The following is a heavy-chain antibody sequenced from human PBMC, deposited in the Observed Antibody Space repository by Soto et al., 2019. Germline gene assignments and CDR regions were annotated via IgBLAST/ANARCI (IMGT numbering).Heavy chain of an antibody. Sequence: ASVKVSCKASGYTFTSYGISWVRQAPGQGLEWMGWISAYNGNTNYAQKLQGRVTMTTGTSTSTAYMELSSLRSEDTAVYYCARVRTTVVNPAFDYWGQGTLVTVSS. CDR2: ISAYNGNT. J-gene: IGHJ4*02. V-gene: IGHV1-18*01. D-gene: IGHD4-17*01. CDR1: GYTFTSYG. CDR3: ARVRTTVVNPAFDY.